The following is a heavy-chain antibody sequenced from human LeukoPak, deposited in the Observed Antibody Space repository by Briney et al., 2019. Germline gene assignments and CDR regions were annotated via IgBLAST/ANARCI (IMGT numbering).Heavy chain of an antibody. J-gene: IGHJ4*02. CDR1: GFTFSSYA. V-gene: IGHV3-30*01. CDR2: ISYDGSNK. Sequence: PGGSLRLSCAASGFTFSSYAMHWVRQAPGKGLEWVAVISYDGSNKYYADSVKGRFTISRGNSKNTLYLQMNSLRAEDTAVYYCARAVGATDFDYWGQGTLVTVSS. D-gene: IGHD1-26*01. CDR3: ARAVGATDFDY.